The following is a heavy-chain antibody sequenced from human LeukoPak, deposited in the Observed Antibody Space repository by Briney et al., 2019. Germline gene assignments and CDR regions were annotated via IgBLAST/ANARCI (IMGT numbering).Heavy chain of an antibody. CDR1: GYTFTSYY. V-gene: IGHV1-46*01. CDR2: INPSGGST. CDR3: ARDVPHNWFDT. Sequence: GASVKVSCKASGYTFTSYYMHWVRQAPGQGLEWMGIINPSGGSTSYAQKFQGRVTMTRDTSTSTVYMELSSLRAEDTAVYYCARDVPHNWFDTWGQGTLVTVSS. J-gene: IGHJ5*02.